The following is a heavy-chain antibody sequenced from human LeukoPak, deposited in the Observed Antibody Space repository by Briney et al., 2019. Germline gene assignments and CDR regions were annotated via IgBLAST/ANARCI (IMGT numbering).Heavy chain of an antibody. CDR1: GFTFSSYG. V-gene: IGHV3-30*02. CDR2: IWYGGSNK. D-gene: IGHD3-22*01. J-gene: IGHJ3*02. CDR3: AKGYYYDSSGYSISLDAFDI. Sequence: GGSLRLSCAASGFTFSSYGMHWVRQAPGKGLEWVAVIWYGGSNKYYADSVKGRFTISRDNSKNTLYLQMNILRAEDKAVYYCAKGYYYDSSGYSISLDAFDIWGQGTMVTVSS.